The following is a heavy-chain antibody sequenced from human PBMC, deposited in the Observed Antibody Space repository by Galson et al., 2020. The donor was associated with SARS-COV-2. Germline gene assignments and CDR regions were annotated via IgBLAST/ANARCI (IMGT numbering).Heavy chain of an antibody. CDR3: ARDGEYYDSSGSLGGAGFDY. CDR2: IWYDGSNK. V-gene: IGHV3-33*01. J-gene: IGHJ4*02. CDR1: GFTFSSYG. D-gene: IGHD3-22*01. Sequence: GGSLRLSCAASGFTFSSYGMHWVRQAPGKGLEWVAVIWYDGSNKYYADSVKGRFTISRDNSKNTLYLQMNSLRAEDTAVYYCARDGEYYDSSGSLGGAGFDYWGQGTLVTVSS.